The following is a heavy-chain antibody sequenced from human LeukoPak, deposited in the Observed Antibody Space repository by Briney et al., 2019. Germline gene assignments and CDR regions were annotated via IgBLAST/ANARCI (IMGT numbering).Heavy chain of an antibody. CDR3: ATLRYFYGSGTPLPLDY. CDR2: INPSGGST. Sequence: ASVKVSCKASGYTFTSYYMHWVRQAPGQGLEWMGIINPSGGSTSYAQKFQGRVTMTRDMSTSTVYMELSSLRSEDTAIYYCATLRYFYGSGTPLPLDYWGEGTLVTVSS. D-gene: IGHD3-10*01. J-gene: IGHJ4*02. CDR1: GYTFTSYY. V-gene: IGHV1-46*01.